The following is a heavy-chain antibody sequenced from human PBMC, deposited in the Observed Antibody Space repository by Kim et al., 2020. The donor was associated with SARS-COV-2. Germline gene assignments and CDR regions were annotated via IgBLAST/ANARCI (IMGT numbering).Heavy chain of an antibody. Sequence: GGSLRLSCSASGFTFSSYAMHWVRQAPGKGLEYVSAISSNGGSTYYADSVKGRFTISRDNSKNTLYLQMSSLRAEDTAVYYCVKNRGWLVLDYWGQGTLVTVSS. CDR3: VKNRGWLVLDY. CDR2: ISSNGGST. J-gene: IGHJ4*02. D-gene: IGHD6-19*01. V-gene: IGHV3-64D*09. CDR1: GFTFSSYA.